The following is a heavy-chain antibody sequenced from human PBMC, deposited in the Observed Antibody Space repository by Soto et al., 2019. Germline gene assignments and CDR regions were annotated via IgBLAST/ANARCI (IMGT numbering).Heavy chain of an antibody. D-gene: IGHD3-22*01. J-gene: IGHJ4*02. Sequence: SETLSLTCTVSGGSISSSSYYWGWIRQPPGKGLEWIGSIYYSGSTYYNPSLKSRVTISVDTSKNQFSLKLSSVTAADTAVYYCARGDGHYYDSSSGYYRPYYFDYWGQGTLVT. CDR2: IYYSGST. CDR1: GGSISSSSYY. CDR3: ARGDGHYYDSSSGYYRPYYFDY. V-gene: IGHV4-39*01.